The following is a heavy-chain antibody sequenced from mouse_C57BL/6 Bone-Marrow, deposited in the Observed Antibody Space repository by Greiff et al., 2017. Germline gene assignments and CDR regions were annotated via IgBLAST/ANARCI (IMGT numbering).Heavy chain of an antibody. Sequence: EVQLQESGGGLVKPGGSLKLSCAASGFTFSSYAMSWVRQTPEKRLEWVATISDGGSYTYYPDNVKGRFTISRDNAKNNLYLQMSHLKSEDTAMYYCARERYYGSSPWYFDVWGTGTTVTVSS. V-gene: IGHV5-4*01. D-gene: IGHD1-1*01. CDR2: ISDGGSYT. CDR1: GFTFSSYA. J-gene: IGHJ1*03. CDR3: ARERYYGSSPWYFDV.